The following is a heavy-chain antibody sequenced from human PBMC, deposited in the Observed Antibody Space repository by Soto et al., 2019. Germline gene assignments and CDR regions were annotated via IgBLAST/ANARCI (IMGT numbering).Heavy chain of an antibody. CDR2: IYHSGST. V-gene: IGHV4-30-2*01. CDR3: ARVPAN. Sequence: QLQLQESGSGLVKPSQTLSLTCAVSGGSISSGGYSWSWIRQPPGKGLEWIGYIYHSGSTYYNPSLKSQVTKSEAGSKNQSSVKLGPWTAATTAGYSWARVPANWAQEPLVTVSS. D-gene: IGHD2-2*01. J-gene: IGHJ4*02. CDR1: GGSISSGGYS.